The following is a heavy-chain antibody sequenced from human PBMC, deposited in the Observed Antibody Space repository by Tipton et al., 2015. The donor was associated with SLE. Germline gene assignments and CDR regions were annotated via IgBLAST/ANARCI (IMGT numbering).Heavy chain of an antibody. CDR2: IHTTGST. V-gene: IGHV4-61*02. J-gene: IGHJ5*02. D-gene: IGHD3-3*01. CDR1: GGSISSGSYY. CDR3: ARGFSAADFWSGYFVNWFDP. Sequence: TLSLTCTVSGGSISSGSYYWGWIRQPAGKGLEWIGRIHTTGSTNYNSSLKSRVTISIDASNNQFSLKVNSVTAADTAVYYCARGFSAADFWSGYFVNWFDPWGQGTLVTVSS.